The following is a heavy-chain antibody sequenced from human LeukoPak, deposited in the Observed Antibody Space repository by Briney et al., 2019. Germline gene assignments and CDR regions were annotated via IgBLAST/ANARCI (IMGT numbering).Heavy chain of an antibody. D-gene: IGHD5-12*01. CDR1: GFTFSSYA. CDR2: ISGSGGST. Sequence: GGSLRLSCAASGFTFSSYAMSWVRQAPGKGLEWVSAISGSGGSTYYADSVKGRFTISRDNSKNTLYLQMDSLRAEDTAVYYCAKAWSVAMISDAFDVWGQGTMVTVSS. V-gene: IGHV3-23*01. CDR3: AKAWSVAMISDAFDV. J-gene: IGHJ3*01.